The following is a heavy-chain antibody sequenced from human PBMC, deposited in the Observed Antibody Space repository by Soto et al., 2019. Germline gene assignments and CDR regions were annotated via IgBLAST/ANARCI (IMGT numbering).Heavy chain of an antibody. CDR2: INPNSGGT. Sequence: GASVKVSCKISGYTFTDHYMHWVRQAPGQGLEWMGWINPNSGGTNYAQNFQGRVTMTRDTSISTAYMELSRLRSDDTAVYYCARDSTQYYYDTSGYSDYWGLGTLVTVSS. CDR1: GYTFTDHY. J-gene: IGHJ4*02. V-gene: IGHV1-2*02. CDR3: ARDSTQYYYDTSGYSDY. D-gene: IGHD3-22*01.